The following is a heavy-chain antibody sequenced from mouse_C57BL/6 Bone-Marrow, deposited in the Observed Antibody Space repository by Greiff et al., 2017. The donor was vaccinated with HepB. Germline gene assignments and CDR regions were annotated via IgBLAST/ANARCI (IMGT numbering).Heavy chain of an antibody. CDR2: IDPENGDT. CDR3: THYGNYFDY. CDR1: GFNIKDDY. D-gene: IGHD2-1*01. V-gene: IGHV14-4*01. Sequence: EVQLVESGAELVRPGASVKLSCTASGFNIKDDYMHWVKQRPEQGLEWIGWIDPENGDTEYASKFQGKATITADTSSNTAYLQLSSLTSEDTAVYYCTHYGNYFDYWGQGTTLTVSS. J-gene: IGHJ2*01.